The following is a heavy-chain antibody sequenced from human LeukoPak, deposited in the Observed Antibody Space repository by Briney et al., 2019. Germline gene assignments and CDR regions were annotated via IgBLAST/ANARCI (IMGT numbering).Heavy chain of an antibody. CDR3: ARGLQGSDFWSGYYITYFDY. J-gene: IGHJ4*02. Sequence: SETLSLTCTVSGGFVSSGSYYWSWIRQPPGKGLEWIGYIYYSGSTNYNPSLKSRVTISVGTSKNQFSLKLSSVTAADTAVYYCARGLQGSDFWSGYYITYFDYWGQGTLVTVSS. CDR1: GGFVSSGSYY. CDR2: IYYSGST. V-gene: IGHV4-61*01. D-gene: IGHD3-3*01.